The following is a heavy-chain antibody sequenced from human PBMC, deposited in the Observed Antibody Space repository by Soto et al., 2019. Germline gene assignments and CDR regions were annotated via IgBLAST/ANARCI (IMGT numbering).Heavy chain of an antibody. Sequence: PGESLKISCKGSGYSFTSYWIGWVRQMPGKGLEWMGIIYPGDSDTRYSPSFQGQVTISADKSISTAYLQWSSLKASDTAMYYRARHGAFSTYYDFWSGPFDYWGQGTLVTVPS. CDR2: IYPGDSDT. J-gene: IGHJ4*02. D-gene: IGHD3-3*01. CDR1: GYSFTSYW. V-gene: IGHV5-51*01. CDR3: ARHGAFSTYYDFWSGPFDY.